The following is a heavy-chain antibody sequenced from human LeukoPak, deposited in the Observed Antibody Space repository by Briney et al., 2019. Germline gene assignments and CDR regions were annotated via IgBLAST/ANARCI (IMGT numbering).Heavy chain of an antibody. V-gene: IGHV1-2*02. CDR3: ARSRNYGEY. CDR2: INCNSGGT. Sequence: VASVKVSCKASGYTFTGYYMHWVRQAPGQGLEWMGWINCNSGGTNYAQKFQGRVTMTRDTSISTACMELSSLTSDDTAVYYCARSRNYGEYWGQGTLVTVSS. CDR1: GYTFTGYY. J-gene: IGHJ4*02.